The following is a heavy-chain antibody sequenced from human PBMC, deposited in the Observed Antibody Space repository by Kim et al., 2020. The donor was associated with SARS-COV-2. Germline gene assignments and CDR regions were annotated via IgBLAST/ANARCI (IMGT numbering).Heavy chain of an antibody. CDR1: GFSFSGYY. V-gene: IGHV3-11*01. CDR2: ISGSGSDI. Sequence: GSLRLSCAASGFSFSGYYMSWIRQAPGKGLEWLSSISGSGSDIHYTDSVKGRFTVSRDNAKKSLYLQMNGLTVEDTAVYFCARDITAPGSTEYFHHWGQGTLVTVSS. CDR3: ARDITAPGSTEYFHH. D-gene: IGHD3-10*01. J-gene: IGHJ1*01.